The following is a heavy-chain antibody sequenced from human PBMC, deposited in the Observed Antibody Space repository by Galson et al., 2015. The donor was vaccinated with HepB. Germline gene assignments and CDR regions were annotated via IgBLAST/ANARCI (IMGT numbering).Heavy chain of an antibody. V-gene: IGHV3-23*01. CDR2: INDSGGNT. D-gene: IGHD1-26*01. CDR3: AKDAGGTDSGPFEY. CDR1: VFNFRTYG. Sequence: SLRLSCAASVFNFRTYGMRWVRQAPGKGLQWVSTINDSGGNTHHADSVKGRFTISRDNSKNTLYLHMNSLRAEDTAVYYCAKDAGGTDSGPFEYWGQGTLVTVSS. J-gene: IGHJ4*02.